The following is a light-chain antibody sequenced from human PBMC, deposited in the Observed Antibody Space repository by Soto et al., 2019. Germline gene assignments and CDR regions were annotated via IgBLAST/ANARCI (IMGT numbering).Light chain of an antibody. Sequence: QSVLTQPASVSGSPGQSITISCSGTSSDIGSYNHVAWYQQFPGKSPKLMIYAVSDRPPVVSDRFSGSKSGITASLTISGLQTEDEADYYCSSYTSSSTVFGTGTKVTVL. CDR1: SSDIGSYNH. CDR3: SSYTSSSTV. V-gene: IGLV2-14*03. J-gene: IGLJ1*01. CDR2: AVS.